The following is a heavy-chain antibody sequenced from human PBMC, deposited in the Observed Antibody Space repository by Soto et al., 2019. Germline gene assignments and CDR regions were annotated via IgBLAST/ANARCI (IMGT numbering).Heavy chain of an antibody. D-gene: IGHD2-2*01. J-gene: IGHJ5*02. V-gene: IGHV1-18*01. CDR2: ISAYNGNT. CDR1: GYTFTSYG. CDR3: ARGRRARPAAIFAWFDP. Sequence: ASVKVSCKASGYTFTSYGISWVRQAPGQGLEWMGWISAYNGNTNYAQKLQGRVTMTTNTSRTTAYMELRSLRSEDTAVYYCARGRRARPAAIFAWFDPWGQGTLVTVSS.